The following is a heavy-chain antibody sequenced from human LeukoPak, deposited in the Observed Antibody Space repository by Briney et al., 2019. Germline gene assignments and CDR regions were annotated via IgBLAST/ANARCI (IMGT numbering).Heavy chain of an antibody. CDR3: AASGGWYY. V-gene: IGHV3-30*03. Sequence: GGSLRLSCAASGFTFSSYGMHWVRQAPGKGLEWVAVISYDGSNKYYADSVKGRFTISRDNSKNTLYLQMNSLTAEDTAVYYCAASGGWYYWGQGTLVTVSS. J-gene: IGHJ4*02. CDR2: ISYDGSNK. CDR1: GFTFSSYG. D-gene: IGHD6-19*01.